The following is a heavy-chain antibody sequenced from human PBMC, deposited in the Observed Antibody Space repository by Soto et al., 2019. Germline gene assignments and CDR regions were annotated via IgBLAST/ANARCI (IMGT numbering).Heavy chain of an antibody. CDR3: ARMEAFGSLNWFDP. CDR1: VYSMSGYG. V-gene: IGHV1-18*01. CDR2: ISVYNGNT. Sequence: SVNRSRKAVVYSMSGYGLSRLSLAPGQGLEWMGWISVYNGNTNTAQRFQGRVTMTPDTSTNTVYMELRSLTSDDTAVYYCARMEAFGSLNWFDPWGQGTLVTVSS. D-gene: IGHD3-10*01. J-gene: IGHJ5*02.